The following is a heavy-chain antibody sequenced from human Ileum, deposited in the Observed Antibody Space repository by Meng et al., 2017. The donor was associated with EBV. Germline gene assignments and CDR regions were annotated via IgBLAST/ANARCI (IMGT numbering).Heavy chain of an antibody. CDR1: GGSLSGYY. CDR3: ARGFYTYGSSCFDY. J-gene: IGHJ4*02. CDR2: INHSGST. V-gene: IGHV4-34*01. D-gene: IGHD6-13*01. Sequence: QVQRKQWGAGFLNPSEPLALTCAVDGGSLSGYYWTWIRQPPGKGLEWIGEINHSGSTNYNPSLKSRVTISVDKNQFSLKLSSVTAADTAVYYCARGFYTYGSSCFDYWGQGTLVTVSS.